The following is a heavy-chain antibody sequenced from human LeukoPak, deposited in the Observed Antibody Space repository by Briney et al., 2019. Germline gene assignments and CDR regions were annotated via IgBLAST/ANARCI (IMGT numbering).Heavy chain of an antibody. J-gene: IGHJ4*02. CDR2: INPNSGGT. CDR3: ARDKDTAMVGDY. CDR1: GYTFTGHY. D-gene: IGHD5-18*01. Sequence: ASVKVSCKASGYTFTGHYMHWVRRAPGQGLEWMGWINPNSGGTNYAQNFQGRVTMTRDTSISSAYMELSSLRSDDTAVYYCARDKDTAMVGDYWGQGTLLTVSS. V-gene: IGHV1-2*02.